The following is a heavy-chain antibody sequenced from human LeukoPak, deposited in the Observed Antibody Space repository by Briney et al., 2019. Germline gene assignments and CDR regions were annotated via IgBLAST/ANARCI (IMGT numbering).Heavy chain of an antibody. J-gene: IGHJ6*03. CDR3: ASPDPSSGYTYYMDV. V-gene: IGHV4-39*01. D-gene: IGHD3-22*01. CDR1: GGSISSSSYY. Sequence: SETLSLTCTVSGGSISSSSYYWGWIRQPPGKGLEWIGSIYYSGSTYYNPSLKSRVTISVDTSKNQFSLTLSSVTAADTAVYYCASPDPSSGYTYYMDVWGKGTTVTVSS. CDR2: IYYSGST.